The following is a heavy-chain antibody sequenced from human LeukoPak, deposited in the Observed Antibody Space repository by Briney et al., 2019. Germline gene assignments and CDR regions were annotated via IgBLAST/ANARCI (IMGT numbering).Heavy chain of an antibody. Sequence: GESLKISCQGSEYSFPNSWIGWVRQMPGNGLEWMGIIYPGDSDTRYSPSFQGQVNISADKSISTAYLQWSSLKASDTAMYYCARLTVRGYYDSSGYPSDAFDIWGQGTMVTVSS. V-gene: IGHV5-51*01. D-gene: IGHD3-22*01. CDR2: IYPGDSDT. CDR1: EYSFPNSW. J-gene: IGHJ3*02. CDR3: ARLTVRGYYDSSGYPSDAFDI.